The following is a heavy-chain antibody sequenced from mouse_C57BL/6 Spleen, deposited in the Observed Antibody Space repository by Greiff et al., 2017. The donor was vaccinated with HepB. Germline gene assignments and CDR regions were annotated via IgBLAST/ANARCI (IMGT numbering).Heavy chain of an antibody. CDR2: IDPSDSYT. CDR3: ARREYFDY. J-gene: IGHJ2*01. V-gene: IGHV1-59*01. CDR1: GYTFTSYW. Sequence: QVQLQQPGAELVRLGTSVKLSCKASGYTFTSYWMHWVKQRPGQGLEWIGVIDPSDSYTNYNQKFKGKATLTVDTSSSTAYMQLSSLTSEDSAVYYCARREYFDYWGQGTTLTVSS.